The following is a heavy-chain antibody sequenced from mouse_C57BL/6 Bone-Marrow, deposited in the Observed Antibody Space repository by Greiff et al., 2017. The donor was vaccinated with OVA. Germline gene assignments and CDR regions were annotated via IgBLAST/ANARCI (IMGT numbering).Heavy chain of an antibody. V-gene: IGHV5-17*01. J-gene: IGHJ4*01. D-gene: IGHD2-1*01. CDR3: ASYGNYVAYAMDY. CDR1: GFTFSDYG. Sequence: EVQGVESGGGLVKPGGSLKLSCAASGFTFSDYGMHWVRQAPEKGLEWVAYISSGSSTIYYADTVKGRFTISRDNAKNTLFLQMTSLRSEDTAMYYCASYGNYVAYAMDYWGQGTSVTVSS. CDR2: ISSGSSTI.